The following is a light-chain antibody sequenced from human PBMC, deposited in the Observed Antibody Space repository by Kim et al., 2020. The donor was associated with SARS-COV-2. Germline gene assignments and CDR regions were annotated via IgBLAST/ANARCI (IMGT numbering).Light chain of an antibody. V-gene: IGKV1-5*01. CDR1: QSITRW. CDR3: QQYDSHSYT. Sequence: SASVGDRVTITCRASQSITRWLAWYQQTPGKAPKLLICDASSLKSVVATRFSGSGSGTEFTPTISILQPDDFAYYYCQQYDSHSYTFGPGTKLEI. CDR2: DAS. J-gene: IGKJ2*01.